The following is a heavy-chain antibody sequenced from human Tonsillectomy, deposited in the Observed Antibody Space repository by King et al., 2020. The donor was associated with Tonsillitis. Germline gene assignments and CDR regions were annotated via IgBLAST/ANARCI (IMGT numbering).Heavy chain of an antibody. CDR3: ARENDDQGGSFDI. V-gene: IGHV1-69*01. D-gene: IGHD2-15*01. CDR2: IIPVFGTT. Sequence: QLVQSGTEVKKPGSSVKVSCKASGGTFRRSAISWLRQAPGQGLEWMGGIIPVFGTTDYAQKFQGRVTVTADESTSTAYMEVNSLTSEDTAVYYCARENDDQGGSFDIWGQGTKVTVSS. J-gene: IGHJ3*02. CDR1: GGTFRRSA.